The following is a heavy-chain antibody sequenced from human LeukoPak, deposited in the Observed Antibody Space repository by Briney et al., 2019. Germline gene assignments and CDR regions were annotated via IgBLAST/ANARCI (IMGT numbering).Heavy chain of an antibody. CDR2: MYYSGST. V-gene: IGHV4-39*01. J-gene: IGHJ4*02. Sequence: SETLSLTCTVSGGSISSSSYYWGWIRQPPGKGLEWIGSMYYSGSTYYNPSLKSRVTISVDTSKNQFSLKLSSVTAADTAVYYCARHYDSSGGLGGSFDYWGQGTLVTVSS. D-gene: IGHD3-22*01. CDR1: GGSISSSSYY. CDR3: ARHYDSSGGLGGSFDY.